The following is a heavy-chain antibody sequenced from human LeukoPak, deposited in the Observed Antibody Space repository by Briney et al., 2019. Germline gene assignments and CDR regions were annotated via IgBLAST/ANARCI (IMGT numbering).Heavy chain of an antibody. CDR1: GDSFTSYH. Sequence: PSETLSLTCTVPGDSFTSYHWSWIRQPPGKGLEWIGYIYYTGSTNYNPSLKSRVTITPDTSKNQFSLRLTSVTAADTAVYYCARHWHHSNDYYPFDYWGQGTLVTVSS. D-gene: IGHD3-22*01. CDR2: IYYTGST. V-gene: IGHV4-59*08. J-gene: IGHJ4*02. CDR3: ARHWHHSNDYYPFDY.